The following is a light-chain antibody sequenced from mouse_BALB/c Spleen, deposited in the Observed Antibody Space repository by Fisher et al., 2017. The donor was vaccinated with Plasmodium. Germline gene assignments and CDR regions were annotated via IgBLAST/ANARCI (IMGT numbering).Light chain of an antibody. V-gene: IGKV5-43*01. J-gene: IGKJ5*01. CDR3: QQSNSWPLT. CDR2: YTS. Sequence: DIVMTQSPATLSVTPGDSVSLSCRASQTVNNNLHWYQQKSHESPRLLINYTSQSISGIPSRFSGTGSGTDFTLSINSVETKDFGMYFCQQSNSWPLTFGAGTKLELK. CDR1: QTVNNN.